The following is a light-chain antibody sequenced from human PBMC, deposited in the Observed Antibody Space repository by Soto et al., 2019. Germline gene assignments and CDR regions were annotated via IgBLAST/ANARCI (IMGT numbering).Light chain of an antibody. CDR2: DAS. J-gene: IGKJ3*01. CDR3: QQYNSYSRGIT. Sequence: DIQMTQSPSTLSASVGDRVTITCRASQSISSWLAWYQQKPGKAPKLLIYDASSLESGVPSRFSGSGSGTEFALTISSLQPDDFATYYCQQYNSYSRGITFGAGTKVDI. CDR1: QSISSW. V-gene: IGKV1-5*01.